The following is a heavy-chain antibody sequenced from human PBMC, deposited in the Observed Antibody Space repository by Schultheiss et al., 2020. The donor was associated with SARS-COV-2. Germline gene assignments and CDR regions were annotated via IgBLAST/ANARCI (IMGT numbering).Heavy chain of an antibody. Sequence: GGSLRLSCAASGFTFSDYYMSWVRQAPGKGLEWVAVISYDGSNKYYADSVKGRFTISRDNAKNSLYLQMNSLKTEDTAVYYCARGPLAGDAYDIWGQGTMVTVSS. CDR2: ISYDGSNK. J-gene: IGHJ3*02. CDR3: ARGPLAGDAYDI. CDR1: GFTFSDYY. V-gene: IGHV3-30*03.